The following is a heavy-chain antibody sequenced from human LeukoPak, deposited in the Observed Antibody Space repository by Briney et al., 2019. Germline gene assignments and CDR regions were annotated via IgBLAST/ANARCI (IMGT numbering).Heavy chain of an antibody. V-gene: IGHV1-2*02. CDR3: ARSGQSSIVVVVAARKDAFDI. Sequence: ASVKVSCKASGYTFTGYYMHWVRPAPGQGLGWMGWINPNSGGTNYAQKFQGRVTMTRDTSISTAYMELSRLRSDDTAVYYCARSGQSSIVVVVAARKDAFDIWGQGTMVTVSS. CDR2: INPNSGGT. CDR1: GYTFTGYY. D-gene: IGHD2-15*01. J-gene: IGHJ3*02.